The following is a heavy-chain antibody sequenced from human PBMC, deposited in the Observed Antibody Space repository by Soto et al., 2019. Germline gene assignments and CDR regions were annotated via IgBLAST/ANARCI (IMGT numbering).Heavy chain of an antibody. CDR1: GFTFSSYA. V-gene: IGHV3-23*01. CDR2: ISGSGGST. Sequence: EVQLLESGGGLVQPGGSLRLSCAASGFTFSSYAMSWVRQAPGKGLAWVSAISGSGGSTYYADSVKGRFTSSRDNSKNTLYLQRNSLRAEDTALYYCAKDRVAERQSNWFDPSGQGTLVTVSS. CDR3: AKDRVAERQSNWFDP. J-gene: IGHJ5*02. D-gene: IGHD6-25*01.